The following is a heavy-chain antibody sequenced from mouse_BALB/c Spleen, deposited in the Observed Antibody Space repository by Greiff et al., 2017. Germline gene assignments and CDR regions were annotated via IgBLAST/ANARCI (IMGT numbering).Heavy chain of an antibody. CDR1: GFTFSSYT. V-gene: IGHV5-12-2*01. CDR3: ARGGYDDGLAY. CDR2: ISNGGGST. Sequence: EVHLVESGGGLVQPGGSLKLSCAASGFTFSSYTMSWVRQTPEQRLEWVAYISNGGGSTYYPDTVKGRFTISRDNAKNTLYLQMSSLKSEDTAMYYCARGGYDDGLAYWGQGTLVTVSA. J-gene: IGHJ3*01. D-gene: IGHD2-4*01.